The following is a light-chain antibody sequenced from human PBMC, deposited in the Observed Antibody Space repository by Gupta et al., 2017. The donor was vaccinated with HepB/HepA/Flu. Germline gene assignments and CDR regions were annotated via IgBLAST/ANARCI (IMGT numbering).Light chain of an antibody. CDR1: SNNVGNQG. J-gene: IGLJ3*02. Sequence: AGLTQPPSVSAGLGQTATLTCTGNSNNVGNQGAAWLQQHQGHPPKLLSYKNNNRPSGISERFSAARSGNTASLTITGLQTEDEADYYCSAWDNSLTARVFGGGTKLTVL. CDR3: SAWDNSLTARV. CDR2: KNN. V-gene: IGLV10-54*04.